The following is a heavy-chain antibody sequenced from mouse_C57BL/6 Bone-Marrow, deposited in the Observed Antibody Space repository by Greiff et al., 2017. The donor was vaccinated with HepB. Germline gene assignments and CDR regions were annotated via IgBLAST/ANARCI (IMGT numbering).Heavy chain of an antibody. D-gene: IGHD1-1*01. Sequence: QVQLQQPGAELVKPGASVKLSCKASGYTFTSYWMHWVKQRPGRGLEWIGRIDPNRGGTKYNEKFKSKATLTVDKPSSTAYMQLSSLTSEDSAVYYCAREGTVVGPPLCFDYWGQGTTLTVSS. CDR1: GYTFTSYW. CDR2: IDPNRGGT. CDR3: AREGTVVGPPLCFDY. J-gene: IGHJ2*01. V-gene: IGHV1-72*01.